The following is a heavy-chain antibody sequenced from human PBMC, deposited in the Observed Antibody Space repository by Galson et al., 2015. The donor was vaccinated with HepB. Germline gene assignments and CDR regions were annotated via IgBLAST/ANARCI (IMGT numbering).Heavy chain of an antibody. D-gene: IGHD2/OR15-2a*01. Sequence: SVKVSCKASGGTFRTSSILWVRQAPGQGLEWVGGINPIFRVSNYAQRFQGRVTITADESATTAYMELTSLRSEDTAIYYCATEGKNTDVWLDPWGQGTLLIVSS. CDR2: INPIFRVS. CDR1: GGTFRTSS. V-gene: IGHV1-69*13. J-gene: IGHJ5*02. CDR3: ATEGKNTDVWLDP.